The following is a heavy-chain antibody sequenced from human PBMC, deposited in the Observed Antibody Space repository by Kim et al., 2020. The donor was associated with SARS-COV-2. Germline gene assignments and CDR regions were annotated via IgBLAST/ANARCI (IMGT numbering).Heavy chain of an antibody. CDR2: ISSSSSYI. CDR1: GFTFSSYS. V-gene: IGHV3-21*01. CDR3: ARDPSVWSGYYHEAFDI. Sequence: GGSLRLSCAASGFTFSSYSMNWVRQAPGKGLEWVSSISSSSSYIYYADSVKGRFTISRDNAKNSLYLQMNSLRAEDTAVYYCARDPSVWSGYYHEAFDIWGQGTMVTVSS. J-gene: IGHJ3*02. D-gene: IGHD3-3*01.